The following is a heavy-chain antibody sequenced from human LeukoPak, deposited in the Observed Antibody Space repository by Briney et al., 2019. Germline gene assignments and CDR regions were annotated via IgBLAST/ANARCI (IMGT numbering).Heavy chain of an antibody. CDR1: GFSFSVYW. V-gene: IGHV3-74*01. CDR2: IKTDGSIT. J-gene: IGHJ4*02. CDR3: ARYGSGSYNYYFDY. D-gene: IGHD3-10*01. Sequence: GGSLRLSCAASGFSFSVYWMHWVRQAPGKGPVWVSRIKTDGSITDYADSVKGRFTISRDNAKNSLYLQMNSLRAEDTAVYYCARYGSGSYNYYFDYWGQGTLVTVSS.